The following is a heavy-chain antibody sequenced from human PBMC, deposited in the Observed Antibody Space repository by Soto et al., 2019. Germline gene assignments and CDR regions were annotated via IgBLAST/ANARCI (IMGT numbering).Heavy chain of an antibody. CDR1: GYSFTSYL. V-gene: IGHV5-51*01. J-gene: IGHJ6*03. CDR3: ARHIKGRSYYYYYYMDV. CDR2: IYPGDSDT. Sequence: PGESLKISCKGSGYSFTSYLSGWVRQMPGKGLEWMGIIYPGDSDTRYSPSFQGQVTISADKSISTAYLQWSSLKASDTAMYYCARHIKGRSYYYYYYMDVWGKGTTVTVSS.